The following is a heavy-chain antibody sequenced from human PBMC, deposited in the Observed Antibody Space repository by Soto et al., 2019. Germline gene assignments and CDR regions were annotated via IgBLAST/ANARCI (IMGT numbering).Heavy chain of an antibody. V-gene: IGHV1-69*13. CDR3: ARVRISHDYVWGSYRSKTYYYYYYGMDV. D-gene: IGHD3-16*02. Sequence: ASVKVSCKASGGTFSSYAISCVRQAPGQGLEWMGGIIPIFGTANYAQKFQGRVTITADESTSTAYMELSSLRSEDTAVYYCARVRISHDYVWGSYRSKTYYYYYYGMDVWGQGTTVTVSS. CDR2: IIPIFGTA. CDR1: GGTFSSYA. J-gene: IGHJ6*02.